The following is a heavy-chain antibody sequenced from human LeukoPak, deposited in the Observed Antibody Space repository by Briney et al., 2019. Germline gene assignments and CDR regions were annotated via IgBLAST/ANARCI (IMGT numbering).Heavy chain of an antibody. Sequence: ASVKVSCKASGYTFTSYGISWVRQAPGQGLEWMGWISAYNGNTNYAQKLQGRVTMTTDTSTSTAYMELRSLRSDDTAVYYRARRDTSVGAFDIWGQGTMVTVSS. V-gene: IGHV1-18*01. CDR2: ISAYNGNT. CDR1: GYTFTSYG. D-gene: IGHD4-23*01. CDR3: ARRDTSVGAFDI. J-gene: IGHJ3*02.